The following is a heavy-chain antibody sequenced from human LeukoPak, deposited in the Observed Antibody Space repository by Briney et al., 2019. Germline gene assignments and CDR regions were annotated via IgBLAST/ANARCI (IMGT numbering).Heavy chain of an antibody. V-gene: IGHV1-46*01. CDR2: INPSGSWT. CDR1: GYSFTRHY. CDR3: ARGDSSGSAFYPKFRIFDY. D-gene: IGHD6-19*01. J-gene: IGHJ4*02. Sequence: ASVKVSCKASGYSFTRHYMHWVRQAPGQGLEWLGLINPSGSWTLYAQKFQGRVSMTRDMSTTTDYMELSSLRSEDTAVYYCARGDSSGSAFYPKFRIFDYWGQGTLVTVSS.